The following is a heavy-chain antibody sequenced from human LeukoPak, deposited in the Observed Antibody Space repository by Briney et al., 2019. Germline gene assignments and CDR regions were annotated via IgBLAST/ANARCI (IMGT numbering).Heavy chain of an antibody. Sequence: GGSLRLSCAASGFTFSSYGMHWVRQAPGKGLEWVAFIRYDGTNKYYADSVKGRFTISRDNSKNTLYLQMNSLRAEDTAMYYCAKDSAYYYDSSGYYYDWGQGTLVTVSS. CDR2: IRYDGTNK. D-gene: IGHD3-22*01. CDR1: GFTFSSYG. J-gene: IGHJ4*02. V-gene: IGHV3-30*02. CDR3: AKDSAYYYDSSGYYYD.